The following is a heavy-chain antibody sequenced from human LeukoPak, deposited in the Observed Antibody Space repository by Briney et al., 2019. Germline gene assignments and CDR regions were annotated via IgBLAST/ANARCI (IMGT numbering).Heavy chain of an antibody. Sequence: PSESLSLTCTVSGGSIRNYYWSWIRQPAGKGLEWIGRIHSSVSTTYNPSLKSRVTISVDKSKNQFSLRMSSVIAADTAVYFCARDRCEGYCTSFDSWGQGTLVTVS. CDR2: IHSSVST. CDR3: ARDRCEGYCTSFDS. V-gene: IGHV4-4*07. CDR1: GGSIRNYY. J-gene: IGHJ5*01. D-gene: IGHD2-8*01.